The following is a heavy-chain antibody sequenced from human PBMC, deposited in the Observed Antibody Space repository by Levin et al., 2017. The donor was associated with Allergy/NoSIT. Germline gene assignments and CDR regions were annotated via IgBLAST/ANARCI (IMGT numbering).Heavy chain of an antibody. CDR1: GFTFSSYA. Sequence: GGSLRLSCTASGFTFSSYAMSWVRQDPGEGLEWVSSISVSSDYTWYADSVKGRFTISRDNSKNTLYLQMNSLRAEDTAVYYCAKLEGRAVPRRGMDVWGQGTTVTVSS. V-gene: IGHV3-23*01. J-gene: IGHJ6*02. CDR3: AKLEGRAVPRRGMDV. D-gene: IGHD6-19*01. CDR2: ISVSSDYT.